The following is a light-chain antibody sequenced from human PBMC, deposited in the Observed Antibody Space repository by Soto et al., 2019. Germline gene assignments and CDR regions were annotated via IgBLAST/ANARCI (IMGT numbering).Light chain of an antibody. CDR1: RSVGNN. V-gene: IGKV3-11*01. CDR2: AAS. Sequence: EIVLTQSPATLSLSPGERATLSCRASRSVGNNLAWYQKKPGQAPGLLIYAASTRATGIPARVSGSGSGTDFTLTISSLEPEDFAVYYCQQHADLPLTFGGGTKVEIK. J-gene: IGKJ4*01. CDR3: QQHADLPLT.